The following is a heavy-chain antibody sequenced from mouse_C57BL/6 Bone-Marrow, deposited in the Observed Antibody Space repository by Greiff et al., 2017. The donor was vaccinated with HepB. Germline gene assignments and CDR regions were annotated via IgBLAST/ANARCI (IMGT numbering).Heavy chain of an antibody. CDR1: GFNIKDDY. J-gene: IGHJ4*01. V-gene: IGHV14-4*01. Sequence: VQLKESGAELVRPGASVKLSCTASGFNIKDDYMHWVKQRPEQGLEWIGWIDPENGDTEYASKFQGKATITADTSSNTAYLQLSSLTSEDTAVYYCLYDYDDAMDYWGQGTSATVSS. CDR3: LYDYDDAMDY. D-gene: IGHD2-4*01. CDR2: IDPENGDT.